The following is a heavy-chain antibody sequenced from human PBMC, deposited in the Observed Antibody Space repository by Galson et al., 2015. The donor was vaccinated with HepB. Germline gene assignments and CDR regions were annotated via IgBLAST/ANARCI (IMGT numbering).Heavy chain of an antibody. J-gene: IGHJ4*02. CDR3: ASPSSSGSYFPDY. Sequence: SVKVSCKASAYAFIGYCMHWVRQVPGQGLEWMGRINTNNGDTNYAQNLQGRVTMTTDTSNSTAYMELNGLRSDDTAIYYCASPSSSGSYFPDYWGRGTLVTVSS. CDR1: AYAFIGYC. V-gene: IGHV1-2*06. D-gene: IGHD3-10*01. CDR2: INTNNGDT.